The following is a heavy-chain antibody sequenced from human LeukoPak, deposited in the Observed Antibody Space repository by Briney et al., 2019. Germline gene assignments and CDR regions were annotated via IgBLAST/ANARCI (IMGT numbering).Heavy chain of an antibody. CDR1: GFSFTSYD. CDR3: ARASMRRGWPYFFDY. V-gene: IGHV1-8*01. CDR2: MDPKSGDT. J-gene: IGHJ4*02. Sequence: ASVKVSCKASGFSFTSYDINWVRQVSGQGLEWMGWMDPKSGDTGYAQNFQGRVTFTRNTAITTAYMELDSLKSEDTAVYYCARASMRRGWPYFFDYWGQGTLVTLPS. D-gene: IGHD6-19*01.